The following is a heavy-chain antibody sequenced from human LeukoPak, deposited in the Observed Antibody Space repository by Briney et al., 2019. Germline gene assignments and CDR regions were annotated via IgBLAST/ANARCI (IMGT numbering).Heavy chain of an antibody. CDR1: GFTFSGSA. D-gene: IGHD1-26*01. CDR3: TRDSGTYNWLDP. Sequence: GSLKLSCAASGFTFSGSAIHWVRQSSGKGLEWVGQIDKKDKGYAAATAYAASVKGRFTISRDDSINTAYLQMKSLKTEDTALYYCTRDSGTYNWLDPWGQGTLVSASS. V-gene: IGHV3-73*01. J-gene: IGHJ5*02. CDR2: IDKKDKGYAAAT.